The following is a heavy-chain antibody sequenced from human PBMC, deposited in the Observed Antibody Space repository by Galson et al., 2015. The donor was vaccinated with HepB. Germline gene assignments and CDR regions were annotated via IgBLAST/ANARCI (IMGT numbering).Heavy chain of an antibody. CDR2: IKSKTDGGTT. V-gene: IGHV3-15*01. J-gene: IGHJ4*02. CDR3: TTDLDYGGNFYYFDY. CDR1: GFTFSNAW. D-gene: IGHD4-23*01. Sequence: SLRLSCAASGFTFSNAWMSGGGQAPGKGLEWVGRIKSKTDGGTTDYAAPVKGRFTISRDDSKNTLYLQMNSLKTEDTAVYYCTTDLDYGGNFYYFDYWGQGTLVTVSS.